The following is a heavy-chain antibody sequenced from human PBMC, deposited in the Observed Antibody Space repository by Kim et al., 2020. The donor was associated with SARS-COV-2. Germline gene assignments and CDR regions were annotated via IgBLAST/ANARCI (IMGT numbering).Heavy chain of an antibody. D-gene: IGHD2-2*01. Sequence: GGSLRLSCAASGFTFSTYTMHWVRQAPGKGLEWVAVISYDGSNKYYADSVKGRFTISRDNSKNTLYLEMNSLRAEDTAVYYYARDRYCSSTSCYDGPGYYYGMDVWGQGTTVTVSS. J-gene: IGHJ6*01. CDR3: ARDRYCSSTSCYDGPGYYYGMDV. V-gene: IGHV3-30-3*01. CDR2: ISYDGSNK. CDR1: GFTFSTYT.